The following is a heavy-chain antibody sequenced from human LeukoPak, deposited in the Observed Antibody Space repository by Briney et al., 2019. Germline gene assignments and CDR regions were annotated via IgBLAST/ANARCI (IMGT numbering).Heavy chain of an antibody. J-gene: IGHJ4*02. CDR2: VNPSGGST. Sequence: ASVKVSCKASGYTFTSYDINWVRQAPGQGLEWMGIVNPSGGSTSYAQKFQGRATMTRDTSTSTVYMELSSLRSEDTAVYYCARGNYYYDSSAYDGWGQGTLVTVSS. CDR3: ARGNYYYDSSAYDG. D-gene: IGHD3-22*01. CDR1: GYTFTSYD. V-gene: IGHV1-46*01.